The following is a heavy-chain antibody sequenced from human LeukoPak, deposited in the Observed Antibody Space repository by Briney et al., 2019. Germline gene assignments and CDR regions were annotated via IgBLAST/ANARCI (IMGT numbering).Heavy chain of an antibody. CDR3: ARDNPSGGLFDY. D-gene: IGHD1-14*01. V-gene: IGHV1-2*02. Sequence: ASVKVSCKASGYTFTGYYMHWVRQAPGQGLEWMGWINPNSGGTNYAQKFHGRVTMTRDTSISTAYMELSRLKSDDTAVYYCARDNPSGGLFDYWGQGTLVTVSS. J-gene: IGHJ4*02. CDR2: INPNSGGT. CDR1: GYTFTGYY.